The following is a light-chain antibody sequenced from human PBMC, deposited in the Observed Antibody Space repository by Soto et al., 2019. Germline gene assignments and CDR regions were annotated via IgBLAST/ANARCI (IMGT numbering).Light chain of an antibody. CDR2: GAS. CDR3: QQYGASRT. CDR1: QIVRSSY. V-gene: IGKV3-20*01. J-gene: IGKJ1*01. Sequence: EIVLTQSPGTLSLSPGESATLSCRASQIVRSSYLAWYQQKPGQAPRLLIYGASSRATGIPDRFSGSGSGTDFTLTISRLEPEDFAVYYCQQYGASRTFGQGTKVEIK.